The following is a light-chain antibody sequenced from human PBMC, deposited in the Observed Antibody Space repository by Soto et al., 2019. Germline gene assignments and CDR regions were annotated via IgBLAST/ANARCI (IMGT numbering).Light chain of an antibody. CDR2: LNSDGSH. V-gene: IGLV4-69*01. CDR1: SGHSSYA. J-gene: IGLJ3*02. Sequence: QSVLTQSPSASAFLGASVKLTCTLSSGHSSYAIAWHQQQPEKGPRYLMKLNSDGSHSKGDGIPDRFSGSSSGAERYLTISSLQSEDEADYYCQTWGTGLRVFGGGTKVTVL. CDR3: QTWGTGLRV.